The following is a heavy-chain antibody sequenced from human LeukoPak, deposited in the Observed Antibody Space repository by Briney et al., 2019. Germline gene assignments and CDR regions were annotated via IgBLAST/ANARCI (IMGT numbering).Heavy chain of an antibody. CDR1: GFPFSSHG. J-gene: IGHJ4*02. Sequence: GGTLRLSCAASGFPFSSHGMSWVRQAPGKGLEWVGRIKSKTDGGTTDYAAPVKGRFTISRDDSKSTLYLQMNSLKTEDSAVYYCTIDYGDYEGDYYFDYWGQGTLVTVSS. CDR3: TIDYGDYEGDYYFDY. V-gene: IGHV3-15*01. CDR2: IKSKTDGGTT. D-gene: IGHD4-17*01.